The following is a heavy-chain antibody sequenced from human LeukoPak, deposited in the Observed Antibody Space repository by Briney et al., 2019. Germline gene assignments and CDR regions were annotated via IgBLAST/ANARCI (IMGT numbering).Heavy chain of an antibody. CDR2: INPSGGST. Sequence: ASVKVSCKASGYTFTSYYMHWVRQAPGQGLEWMGIINPSGGSTSYAQKFQGRVTMTRDTSTSTVYMELSSLRSEDTAVYYCARGGVGAAYDSGGYYHFDYWGQGTLVTVSS. D-gene: IGHD3-22*01. CDR1: GYTFTSYY. J-gene: IGHJ4*02. V-gene: IGHV1-46*01. CDR3: ARGGVGAAYDSGGYYHFDY.